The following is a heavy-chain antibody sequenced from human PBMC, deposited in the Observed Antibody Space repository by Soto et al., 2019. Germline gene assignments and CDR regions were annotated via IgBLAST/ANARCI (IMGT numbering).Heavy chain of an antibody. CDR3: ASGPSSGRGYYFDY. CDR1: GGSISSYY. Sequence: SETLSLTCTVSGGSISSYYWSWIRQPPGKGLEWIGYIYYSGSTNYNPSLKSRVTISVDTSKNQFSLKLSSVTAADTAVYYCASGPSSGRGYYFDYWGQGTLVTVSS. V-gene: IGHV4-59*08. D-gene: IGHD6-19*01. J-gene: IGHJ4*02. CDR2: IYYSGST.